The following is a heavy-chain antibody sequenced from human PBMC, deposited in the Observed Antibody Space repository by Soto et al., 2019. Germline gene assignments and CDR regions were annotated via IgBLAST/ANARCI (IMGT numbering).Heavy chain of an antibody. CDR1: GYSFTSYW. V-gene: IGHV5-10-1*01. D-gene: IGHD2-15*01. J-gene: IGHJ6*02. CDR3: AKGYCSGGSCYHPKDYSYYYGMDV. CDR2: IDPSDSYT. Sequence: GESLKISCKGSGYSFTSYWISWVRQMPGKGLEWMGRIDPSDSYTNYSPSFQGHATISADKSISTAYLQWSSLKASDTAMYYCAKGYCSGGSCYHPKDYSYYYGMDVWGQGTTVTVSS.